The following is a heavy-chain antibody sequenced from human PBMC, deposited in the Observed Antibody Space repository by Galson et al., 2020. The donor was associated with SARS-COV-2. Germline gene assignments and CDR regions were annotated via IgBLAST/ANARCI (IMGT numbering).Heavy chain of an antibody. CDR3: ARRRAGFGSGTYYKRGAFDI. D-gene: IGHD3-10*01. V-gene: IGHV4-39*07. Sequence: ASETLSLTCTVPDGSISSSSYYWGWIRQPPGKGLEWIGSIYHTGSTYYNSSLESRVTISLDTSKKQFSLTLNSVTAVDTAVYYCARRRAGFGSGTYYKRGAFDIWGPGTMVTVSS. J-gene: IGHJ3*02. CDR2: IYHTGST. CDR1: DGSISSSSYY.